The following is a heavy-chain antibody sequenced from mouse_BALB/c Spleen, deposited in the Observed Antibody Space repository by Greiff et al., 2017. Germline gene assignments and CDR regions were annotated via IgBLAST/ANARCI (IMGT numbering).Heavy chain of an antibody. V-gene: IGHV1-9*01. Sequence: VKLQESGAELMKPGASVKISCKATGYTFSSYWIEWVKQRPGHGLEWIGEILPGSGSTNYNEKFKGKATFTADTSSNTAYMQLSSLTSEDSAVYYCAILYYDYDGVAMDYWGQGTSVTVSS. CDR1: GYTFSSYW. D-gene: IGHD2-4*01. CDR3: AILYYDYDGVAMDY. CDR2: ILPGSGST. J-gene: IGHJ4*01.